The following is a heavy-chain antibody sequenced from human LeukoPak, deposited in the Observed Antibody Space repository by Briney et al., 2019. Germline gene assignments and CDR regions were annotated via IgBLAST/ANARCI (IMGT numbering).Heavy chain of an antibody. CDR1: GGSISSSSYY. J-gene: IGHJ4*02. CDR3: ARPGSPELLPVFYNY. CDR2: IYYSGST. D-gene: IGHD1-26*01. V-gene: IGHV4-39*01. Sequence: SETLSLTCTVSGGSISSSSYYWGWIRQPPGKGLEWIGSIYYSGSTYYNPSLKSRVTISVDTSKNQFSLKLSSVTAADTAVYYCARPGSPELLPVFYNYWGQGTLVTVSS.